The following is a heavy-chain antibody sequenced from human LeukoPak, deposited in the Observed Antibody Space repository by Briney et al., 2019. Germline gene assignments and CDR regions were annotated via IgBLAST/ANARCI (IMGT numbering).Heavy chain of an antibody. CDR2: VRTEANSYAT. D-gene: IGHD6-13*01. V-gene: IGHV3-73*01. Sequence: GGSLRLSCAASGFTFSDSAMHWVRQASGKGLEWVGRVRTEANSYATAYAASVKGRFTISRDDSKNTAYLEMNSLKTEDTAVYYCTSSSSYNWFDPWGQGTLVTVSS. CDR1: GFTFSDSA. J-gene: IGHJ5*02. CDR3: TSSSSYNWFDP.